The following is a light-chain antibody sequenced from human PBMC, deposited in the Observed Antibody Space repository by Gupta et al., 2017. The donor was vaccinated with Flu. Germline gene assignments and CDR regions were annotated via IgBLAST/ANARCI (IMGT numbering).Light chain of an antibody. V-gene: IGKV1-5*03. J-gene: IGKJ3*01. CDR3: QQYNSYSST. CDR2: KAS. Sequence: PSTLSASVGDRVTITCRASQSISSWLAWYQQKPGKAPKLLIYKASSLESGVPSRFSGSGSGTEFTLTISSLQPDDFATYYCQQYNSYSSTFGPGTKVDIK. CDR1: QSISSW.